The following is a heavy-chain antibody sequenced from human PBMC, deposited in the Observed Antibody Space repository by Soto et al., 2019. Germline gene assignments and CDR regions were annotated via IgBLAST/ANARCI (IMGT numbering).Heavy chain of an antibody. CDR3: ARERGPRDQYYFDY. Sequence: PGGSLRLSCAASGFTFSSYALYWVRQAPGKGLECVAVISYDGTNKYYADSVKGRFTISRDNSKHSLYLQMNSLRAEDSAVYYCARERGPRDQYYFDYWGQGTLVTVSS. J-gene: IGHJ4*02. D-gene: IGHD2-2*01. CDR1: GFTFSSYA. CDR2: ISYDGTNK. V-gene: IGHV3-30-3*01.